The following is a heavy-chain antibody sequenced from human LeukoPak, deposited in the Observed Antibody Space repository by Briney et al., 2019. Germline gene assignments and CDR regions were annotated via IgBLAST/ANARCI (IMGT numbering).Heavy chain of an antibody. V-gene: IGHV1-8*01. CDR3: ARVNRITMVRGVTLEY. CDR1: GYTFTSYD. Sequence: ASVTVSCKASGYTFTSYDINWVRQATGQGLEWMGWMNPNSGNTGYAQKFQGRVTMTRNTSISTAYMELSSLRSEDTAVYYCARVNRITMVRGVTLEYWGQGTRVTVSS. D-gene: IGHD3-10*01. J-gene: IGHJ4*02. CDR2: MNPNSGNT.